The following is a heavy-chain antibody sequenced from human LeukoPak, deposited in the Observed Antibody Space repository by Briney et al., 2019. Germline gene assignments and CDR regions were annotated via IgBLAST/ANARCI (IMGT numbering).Heavy chain of an antibody. CDR2: ISSSSSTI. D-gene: IGHD3-3*01. V-gene: IGHV3-48*01. CDR1: GFIFSSYS. CDR3: ASGVTIFGVVMAN. J-gene: IGHJ4*02. Sequence: PGGSLRLSCAASGFIFSSYSMNWVRQAPGKGLEWVSYISSSSSTIYYADSVKGRFTISRDNAKNSLYLQMNSLRAEDTAVYYCASGVTIFGVVMANWGQGTLVTVSS.